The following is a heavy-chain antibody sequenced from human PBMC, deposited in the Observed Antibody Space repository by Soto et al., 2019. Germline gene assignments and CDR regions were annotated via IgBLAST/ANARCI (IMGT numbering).Heavy chain of an antibody. CDR3: AREVRYYDFWSGYNYYYYYGMDV. CDR1: GGSISSGDYY. J-gene: IGHJ6*02. Sequence: SETQSLTCTVSGGSISSGDYYWSWIRQPPGKGLEWIGYIYYSGSTYYNPSLKSRVTISVDTSKNQFSLKLSSVTAADTAVYYCAREVRYYDFWSGYNYYYYYGMDVWGQGTTVTVSS. CDR2: IYYSGST. V-gene: IGHV4-30-4*01. D-gene: IGHD3-3*01.